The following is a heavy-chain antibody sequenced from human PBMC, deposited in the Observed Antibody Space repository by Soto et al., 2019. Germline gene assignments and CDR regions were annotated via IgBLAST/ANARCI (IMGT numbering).Heavy chain of an antibody. D-gene: IGHD1-26*01. V-gene: IGHV1-18*01. CDR3: AISGVWEPRDY. Sequence: QVQLVQSGAEVKRPGASVKVSCKASGYTFTSYGISWVRQAPGQGLEWMGWSSAYNGNTNYAQKLQGRVTMTTDTSPRTAYMELMSLRSDDTAVYYCAISGVWEPRDYWGQGTLVTVSS. CDR2: SSAYNGNT. CDR1: GYTFTSYG. J-gene: IGHJ4*02.